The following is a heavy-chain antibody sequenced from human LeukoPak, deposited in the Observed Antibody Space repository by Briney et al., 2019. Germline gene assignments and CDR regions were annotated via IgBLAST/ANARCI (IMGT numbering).Heavy chain of an antibody. Sequence: SETLSLTCAVYGGSFSRYYWSWIRQPPGKGLEWIGEINHSGSTNYNPSLKSRVTISVDTSKNQFSLKLSSVTAADTAVYYCASGKRDFWSGYATNWFDPWGQGTLVTVSS. CDR3: ASGKRDFWSGYATNWFDP. D-gene: IGHD3-3*01. CDR2: INHSGST. J-gene: IGHJ5*02. V-gene: IGHV4-34*01. CDR1: GGSFSRYY.